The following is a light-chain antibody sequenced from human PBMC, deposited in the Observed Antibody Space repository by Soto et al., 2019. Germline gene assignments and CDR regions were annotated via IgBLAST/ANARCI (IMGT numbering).Light chain of an antibody. CDR3: QQYYSTPYT. V-gene: IGKV4-1*01. J-gene: IGKJ4*01. Sequence: DIVLTQSPDSLAVSLGERATVNCKSSQNVLYSSNSKNYLAWYQQKPGQPPNLLIYWASTRESGVPDRFSGSGSGTDFTLTISSLQAEDVAVYYCQQYYSTPYTFGGGTKVGIK. CDR2: WAS. CDR1: QNVLYSSNSKNY.